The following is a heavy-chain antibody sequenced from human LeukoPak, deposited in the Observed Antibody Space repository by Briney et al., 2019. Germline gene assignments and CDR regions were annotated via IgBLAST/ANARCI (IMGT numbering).Heavy chain of an antibody. J-gene: IGHJ4*02. D-gene: IGHD1-7*01. CDR3: AKDGTGTYNY. Sequence: GVSLRLSCAASGFTFSSYAMNWVRQSPGKGLEWVSAISGSGGSTYYSDSVKGRFTISRDNSKNTLYLQMNSLRAEDTAVYYCAKDGTGTYNYWGQGTLVTVSS. CDR1: GFTFSSYA. V-gene: IGHV3-23*01. CDR2: ISGSGGST.